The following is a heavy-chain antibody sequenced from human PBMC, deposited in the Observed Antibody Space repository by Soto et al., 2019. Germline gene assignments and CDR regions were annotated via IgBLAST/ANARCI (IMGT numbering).Heavy chain of an antibody. Sequence: EVQLLESGGGLVQPGGSLRLSCAASGFTFSSYAMSWVRQVRGKGLEWVSAISGSGGSTYYADSVKGRFTISRDNSKNTLYLQMNSLRAEDTAVYYCAKDGGYSYGYSPRYYYGMDVWGQGTTVTVSS. D-gene: IGHD5-18*01. J-gene: IGHJ6*02. CDR2: ISGSGGST. CDR1: GFTFSSYA. CDR3: AKDGGYSYGYSPRYYYGMDV. V-gene: IGHV3-23*01.